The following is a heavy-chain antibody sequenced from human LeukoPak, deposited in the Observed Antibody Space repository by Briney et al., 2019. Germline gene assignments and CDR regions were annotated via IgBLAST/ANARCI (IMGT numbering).Heavy chain of an antibody. CDR3: ARHVVSGSYFDY. CDR2: IYYSGSS. CDR1: GGSISSSSYY. J-gene: IGHJ4*02. Sequence: SETLSLTCTVSGGSISSSSYYWGWIRQPPGKGLEWIGSIYYSGSSYYNPSLKSRVIISVDTSKNQFSLKLSSVTAADTAVYYCARHVVSGSYFDYWGQGTLVTVSS. D-gene: IGHD3-22*01. V-gene: IGHV4-39*01.